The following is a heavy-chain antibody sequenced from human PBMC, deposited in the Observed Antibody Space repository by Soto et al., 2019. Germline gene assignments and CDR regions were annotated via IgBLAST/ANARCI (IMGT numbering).Heavy chain of an antibody. CDR2: IYYSGST. D-gene: IGHD6-25*01. J-gene: IGHJ3*02. CDR1: GGSISSYY. V-gene: IGHV4-59*01. Sequence: SETLSLTCTVSGGSISSYYWSWIRQPPGKGLEWTGYIYYSGSTNYNPSLKSRVTISVDTSKNQFSLKLSSVTAADTAVYYCARHSAIDAFDIWGQGTMVTVSS. CDR3: ARHSAIDAFDI.